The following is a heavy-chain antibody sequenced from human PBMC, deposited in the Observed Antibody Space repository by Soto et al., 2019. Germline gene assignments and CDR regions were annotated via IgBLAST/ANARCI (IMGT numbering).Heavy chain of an antibody. J-gene: IGHJ6*02. CDR1: GGTFSSYA. CDR2: IIPILGTA. D-gene: IGHD3-10*01. V-gene: IGHV1-69*10. Sequence: GASVKVSCKASGGTFSSYAISWVRQAPGQGLEWMGGIIPILGTANYAQKFQGRVTITADKSTSTAYMELSSLRSEDTAVSYCARADSMDDDSKKDYYGMDVWGQGTTVTVSS. CDR3: ARADSMDDDSKKDYYGMDV.